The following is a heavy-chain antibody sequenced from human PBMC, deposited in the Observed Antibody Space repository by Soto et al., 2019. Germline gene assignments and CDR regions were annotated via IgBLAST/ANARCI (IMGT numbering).Heavy chain of an antibody. D-gene: IGHD5-18*01. CDR3: AREALDTAMVTLDY. CDR2: IWYDGSNK. J-gene: IGHJ4*02. Sequence: GGSLRLSCAASGFTFSSYGMHWVRQAPGKGLEWVAVIWYDGSNKYYADSVKGRFTISRDNSKNTLYLQMNSLRAEDTAVYYCAREALDTAMVTLDYWGQGTLVTVSS. CDR1: GFTFSSYG. V-gene: IGHV3-33*01.